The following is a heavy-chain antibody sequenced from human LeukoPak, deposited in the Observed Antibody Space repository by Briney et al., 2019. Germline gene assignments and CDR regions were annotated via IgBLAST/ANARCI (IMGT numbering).Heavy chain of an antibody. D-gene: IGHD3-3*01. V-gene: IGHV3-15*01. J-gene: IGHJ5*02. Sequence: KSGGSLRLSCAASGFTFSNAWMSWVRQAPGKGLEWVGRIKSKTDGGTTDYAAPVKGRFTISRDDSKNTLYLQMNSLKTEDTAVYYCTTENPLGDFWSGPDNWFDPWGQGTLVTVSS. CDR3: TTENPLGDFWSGPDNWFDP. CDR2: IKSKTDGGTT. CDR1: GFTFSNAW.